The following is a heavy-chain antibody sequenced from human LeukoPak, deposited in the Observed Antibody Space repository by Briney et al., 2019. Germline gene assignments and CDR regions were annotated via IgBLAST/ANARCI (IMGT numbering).Heavy chain of an antibody. D-gene: IGHD4-17*01. CDR2: INSDGSST. J-gene: IGHJ4*02. CDR3: ARDQTDGDYVYNY. CDR1: GFTFSSYW. Sequence: GGSLRPSCAASGFTFSSYWMHWVRQAPGKGLVWVSRINSDGSSTRYADSVKGRFTISRDNAKNTLYLQMNSLRAEDTAVYYCARDQTDGDYVYNYWGQRTLVTVSS. V-gene: IGHV3-74*01.